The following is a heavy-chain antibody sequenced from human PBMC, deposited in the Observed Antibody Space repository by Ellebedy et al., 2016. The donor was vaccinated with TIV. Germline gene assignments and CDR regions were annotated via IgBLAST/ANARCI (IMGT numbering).Heavy chain of an antibody. D-gene: IGHD3-10*01. J-gene: IGHJ4*02. Sequence: PGGSLRLSCAVSGFTFSNYAMTWVRQAPGQGLEWVSAIDGAGGTHYAASGKGRFTSSGDNSKKTFYLEMNSLRVDDTAVYYCAKTEPYGTTWFGRIYWGQGTLVTVSS. V-gene: IGHV3-23*01. CDR1: GFTFSNYA. CDR2: IDGAGGT. CDR3: AKTEPYGTTWFGRIY.